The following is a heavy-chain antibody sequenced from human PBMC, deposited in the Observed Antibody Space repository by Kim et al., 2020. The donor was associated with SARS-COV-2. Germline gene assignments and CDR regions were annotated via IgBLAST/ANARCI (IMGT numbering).Heavy chain of an antibody. Sequence: GGSLRLSCAASGFTFDDYAMHWVRQAPGKGLEWVSLISWDGGSTYYADSVKGRFTISRDNSKNSLYLQMNSLRAEDTALYYCAKDMTRYCSSTSCRFGYYYGMDVWAQGTMVTVSS. CDR2: ISWDGGST. V-gene: IGHV3-43D*03. CDR3: AKDMTRYCSSTSCRFGYYYGMDV. D-gene: IGHD2-2*01. J-gene: IGHJ6*02. CDR1: GFTFDDYA.